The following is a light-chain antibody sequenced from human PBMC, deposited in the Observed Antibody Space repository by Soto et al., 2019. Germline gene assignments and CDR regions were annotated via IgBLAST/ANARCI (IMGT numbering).Light chain of an antibody. CDR1: QAIRND. CDR2: AAS. J-gene: IGKJ2*01. V-gene: IGKV1-6*01. Sequence: AIQMTQSPSSLSASVGDRVTITYRASQAIRNDLGWYQQRPGKAPKLLIYAASTLQRGVPSRFSGSGSGTDFTLTISRLQPEDFATYYCLQDYNYPYTFGQGTKLEIK. CDR3: LQDYNYPYT.